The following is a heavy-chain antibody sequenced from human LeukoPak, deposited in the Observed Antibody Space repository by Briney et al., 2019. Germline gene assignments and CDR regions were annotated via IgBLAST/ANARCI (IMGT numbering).Heavy chain of an antibody. CDR2: IYHSGST. V-gene: IGHV4-38-2*02. J-gene: IGHJ5*02. Sequence: PSETLSLTCTVSGYSISSGYYWGWIRQPPGKGLEWIGSIYHSGSTYYNPSLKSRVTISVDTSKNRFSLKLSSVTAADTAVYYCARNYDILTGSILSWFDPWGQGTLVTVSS. D-gene: IGHD3-9*01. CDR1: GYSISSGYY. CDR3: ARNYDILTGSILSWFDP.